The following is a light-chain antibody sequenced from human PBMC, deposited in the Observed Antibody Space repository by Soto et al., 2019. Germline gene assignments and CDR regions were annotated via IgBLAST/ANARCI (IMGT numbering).Light chain of an antibody. Sequence: ALTQPASVSGSPGQSITISCTGTSSDVGGYNYVSWYQQHPGKAPKLMIYDVSNRPSGVSNRFSGSKSGNTASLTISGLQAEDEADYYCSSYTSSSTANYVFGTGTKV. J-gene: IGLJ1*01. CDR3: SSYTSSSTANYV. CDR2: DVS. V-gene: IGLV2-14*01. CDR1: SSDVGGYNY.